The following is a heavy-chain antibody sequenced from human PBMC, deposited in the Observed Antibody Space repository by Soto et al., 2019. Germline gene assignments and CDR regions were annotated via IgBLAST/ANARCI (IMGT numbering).Heavy chain of an antibody. CDR2: ISAYNGNT. CDR1: GYTFTSYG. J-gene: IGHJ6*02. CDR3: ARETQMREYDFWSGYYTADYYYGMDV. Sequence: GASVKVSCKASGYTFTSYGISWVRQAPGQGLEWMGWISAYNGNTNYAQKLQGRVTMTTDTSTSTAYMELRSLRSDDTAVYYCARETQMREYDFWSGYYTADYYYGMDVWGQGTTVTVSS. V-gene: IGHV1-18*04. D-gene: IGHD3-3*01.